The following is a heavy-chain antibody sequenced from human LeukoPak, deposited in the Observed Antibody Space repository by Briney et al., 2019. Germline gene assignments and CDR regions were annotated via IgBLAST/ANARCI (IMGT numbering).Heavy chain of an antibody. CDR3: AGDWRSSWYESAFDI. CDR2: INPSGGST. D-gene: IGHD6-13*01. J-gene: IGHJ3*02. V-gene: IGHV1-46*01. CDR1: GYTFTSYY. Sequence: GASVKVSCKASGYTFTSYYMHWVRQAPGQGLEWMGIINPSGGSTSYAQKFQGRVTMTRDTSTSTVYMELSSLRSEDTAVYYCAGDWRSSWYESAFDIWGQGTMFTVSS.